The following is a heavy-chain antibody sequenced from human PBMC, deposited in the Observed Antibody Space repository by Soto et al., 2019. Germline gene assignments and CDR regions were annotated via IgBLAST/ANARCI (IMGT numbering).Heavy chain of an antibody. V-gene: IGHV1-3*01. D-gene: IGHD3-10*01. CDR1: GYTFTSYA. Sequence: GASVKVSCKASGYTFTSYAMHWVRQAPGQRLEWMGWINAGNGNTKYSQKFQGRVTITRDTSASTAYMELSSLRSEDTAVYYCARGRITMVRDPLGLADYWGQGTLVTVSS. CDR3: ARGRITMVRDPLGLADY. CDR2: INAGNGNT. J-gene: IGHJ4*02.